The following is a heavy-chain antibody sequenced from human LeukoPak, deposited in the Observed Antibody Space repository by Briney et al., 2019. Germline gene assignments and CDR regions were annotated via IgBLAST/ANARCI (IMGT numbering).Heavy chain of an antibody. V-gene: IGHV4-34*01. CDR1: GGSFSGYY. CDR3: ARGRHYDILTGYYNERYFDY. D-gene: IGHD3-9*01. CDR2: INHSGST. Sequence: SETLSLTCAVYGGSFSGYYWNWIRQPPGKGLEWIGEINHSGSTNYNPSLKSRVTISVDTSKNDSSLKLSSVTAADTAVYYCARGRHYDILTGYYNERYFDYWGQGTLVTVSS. J-gene: IGHJ4*02.